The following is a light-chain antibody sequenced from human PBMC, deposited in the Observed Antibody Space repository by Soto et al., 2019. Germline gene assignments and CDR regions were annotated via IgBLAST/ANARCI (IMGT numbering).Light chain of an antibody. V-gene: IGLV1-40*01. CDR1: SSNIGAGYD. CDR2: GNS. Sequence: QSVLTQPPSVSGAPGQRVTISCTGSSSNIGAGYDVHWYQQLPGTAPKLLIYGNSNRPSGVPDRFSGSKSGTSASLAITGLQAEDEADYYCQSHDSSLSGSVFGGGTKHTVL. CDR3: QSHDSSLSGSV. J-gene: IGLJ2*01.